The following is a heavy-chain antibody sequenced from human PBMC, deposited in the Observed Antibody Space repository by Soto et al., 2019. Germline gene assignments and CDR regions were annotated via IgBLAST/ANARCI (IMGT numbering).Heavy chain of an antibody. V-gene: IGHV3-30*04. CDR1: GFIINNYA. CDR2: ISYDGSNK. CDR3: ARRQDFGGPHYYYGMDV. D-gene: IGHD3-3*01. J-gene: IGHJ6*02. Sequence: QVRLVESGGGVVQPGRSLRVSCAASGFIINNYAMHWVRQTPGKGLEWVAVISYDGSNKYYADSVKGRFTISRDNSKNTLYIQMNNLRPDDAAVYYCARRQDFGGPHYYYGMDVWGQGTTVTVSS.